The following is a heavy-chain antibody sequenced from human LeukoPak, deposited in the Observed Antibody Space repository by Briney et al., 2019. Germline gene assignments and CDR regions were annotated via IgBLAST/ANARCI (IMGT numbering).Heavy chain of an antibody. CDR3: ARHRGYSYGLSGWFDP. CDR1: GYSFSSYW. D-gene: IGHD5-18*01. CDR2: IYPGDSDT. V-gene: IGHV5-51*01. J-gene: IGHJ5*02. Sequence: GESLKISCKGSGYSFSSYWIAWVRQMPGKGPEWMGIIYPGDSDTRYSPSFQGQVTISADKSISTAYLQWSSLKASDTAMYYCARHRGYSYGLSGWFDPWGQGTLVTVSS.